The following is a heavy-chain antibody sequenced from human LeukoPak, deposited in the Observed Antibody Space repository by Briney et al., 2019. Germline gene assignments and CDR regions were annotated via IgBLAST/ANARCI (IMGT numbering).Heavy chain of an antibody. D-gene: IGHD1-26*01. CDR2: ISSSSSYI. J-gene: IGHJ4*02. V-gene: IGHV3-21*01. Sequence: PGGSLRLSCVASGFTFSSHSMNWVRQAPGKGLEWVSSISSSSSYIYYADSVKGRFTISRDNAKNSLYPQMNSLRAEDTAVYYCARDPYSGSYHDYWGQGTLVTVSS. CDR1: GFTFSSHS. CDR3: ARDPYSGSYHDY.